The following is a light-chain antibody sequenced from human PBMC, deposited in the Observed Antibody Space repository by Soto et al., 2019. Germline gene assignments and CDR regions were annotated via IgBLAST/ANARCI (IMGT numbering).Light chain of an antibody. CDR2: EAS. Sequence: DIQMTQSPSTLSASVGDRVTITCRASQSISDSLAWYQQKPGKAPKLLIYEASSLKNGVPSRFSGSRSGTEYTPTISSLQPDDFATYYCQQYNGYWTFGQGTKGEIK. CDR3: QQYNGYWT. V-gene: IGKV1-5*03. J-gene: IGKJ1*01. CDR1: QSISDS.